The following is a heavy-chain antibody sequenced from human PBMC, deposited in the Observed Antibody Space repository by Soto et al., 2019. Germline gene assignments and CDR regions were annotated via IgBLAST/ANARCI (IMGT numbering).Heavy chain of an antibody. CDR3: ARDGYGNNQNNDAFDM. V-gene: IGHV3-48*03. CDR1: GFTLSNHE. J-gene: IGHJ3*02. CDR2: ISTRGSPT. Sequence: EVRLVESGGGLVQPGGSLRLSCAASGFTLSNHEMNCVRQAPGKGLEWVSFISTRGSPTYYADSVKGLFTISRDNAKNSLYLQMNSLRAEDTAVYYCARDGYGNNQNNDAFDMWGQGTMVTVSS. D-gene: IGHD2-15*01.